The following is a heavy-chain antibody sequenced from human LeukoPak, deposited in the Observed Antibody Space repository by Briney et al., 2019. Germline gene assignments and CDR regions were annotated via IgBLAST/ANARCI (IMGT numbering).Heavy chain of an antibody. J-gene: IGHJ4*02. CDR1: GGTFSSYA. V-gene: IGHV1-69*05. Sequence: ASVKVSCKASGGTFSSYAISWVRQAPGQGLEWMGGIIPIFGTANYAQKCQGRVTITTDESTSTAYMELSSLRSEDTAVYYCAILTENDFWSGYYTEFDYWGQGTLVTVSS. D-gene: IGHD3-3*01. CDR2: IIPIFGTA. CDR3: AILTENDFWSGYYTEFDY.